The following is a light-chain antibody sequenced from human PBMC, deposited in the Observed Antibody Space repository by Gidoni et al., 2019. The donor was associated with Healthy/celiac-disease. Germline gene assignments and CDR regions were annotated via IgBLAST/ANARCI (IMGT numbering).Light chain of an antibody. CDR1: HSVLYRSNNKNY. V-gene: IGKV4-1*01. J-gene: IGKJ1*01. CDR2: WAS. Sequence: DIVMTQSPDSLAVSLGERAPINCKSSHSVLYRSNNKNYLAWYQQKPGQPPKLLIYWASTRESGVPDRFSGSGSGTDFTLTISSLQAEDVAVYYCQQYYSTPPWTFGQGTKVEIK. CDR3: QQYYSTPPWT.